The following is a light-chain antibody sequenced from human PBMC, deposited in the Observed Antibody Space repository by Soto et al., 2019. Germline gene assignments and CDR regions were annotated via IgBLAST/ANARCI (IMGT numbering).Light chain of an antibody. V-gene: IGKV1-39*01. CDR1: ESIRNN. Sequence: DIQMTQSPSSLSASVGDRVTITCRASESIRNNLNWYQQKPGKAPKLLIYAASTLQSGVPSRFSGGGSGTEFTLTIGGLQPEDFTPYYCQQTYSTPRGAFGQGTKVEFK. CDR2: AAS. CDR3: QQTYSTPRGA. J-gene: IGKJ1*01.